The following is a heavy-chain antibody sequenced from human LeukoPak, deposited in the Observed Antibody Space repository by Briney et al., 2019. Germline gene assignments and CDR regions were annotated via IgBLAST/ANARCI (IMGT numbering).Heavy chain of an antibody. CDR2: IIPLIGTA. CDR1: GGTFSSYA. V-gene: IGHV1-69*05. D-gene: IGHD3-10*01. J-gene: IGHJ4*02. CDR3: ARDEPYYYYFDY. Sequence: SVKISCKASGGTFSSYAIRWVRQAPVQGLEWIGRIIPLIGTANYVQKFQGRITITTDEYTSKAYMELSSLESEDTAVYYCARDEPYYYYFDYWGQGTLVTVSS.